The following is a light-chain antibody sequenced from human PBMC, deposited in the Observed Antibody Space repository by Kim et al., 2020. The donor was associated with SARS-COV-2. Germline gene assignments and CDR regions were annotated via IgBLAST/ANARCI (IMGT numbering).Light chain of an antibody. Sequence: ASVRDRVNIACRASQDIRNDLGWYQQNPGRAPKRLIYGASTLQSGVPSRFSGSGSGTEFTLTISSVQPEDVATYFCLQHSTYPITFGQGTRLEIK. J-gene: IGKJ5*01. CDR1: QDIRND. V-gene: IGKV1-17*01. CDR3: LQHSTYPIT. CDR2: GAS.